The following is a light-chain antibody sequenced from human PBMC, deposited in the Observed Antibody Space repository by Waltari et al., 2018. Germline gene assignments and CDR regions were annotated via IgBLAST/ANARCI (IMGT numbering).Light chain of an antibody. Sequence: DIVMTQSPDSLALSLGERATINCKSSLSVLYSSNNKNYLAWYQQKPGQPPKLLIYCASTRESGVPDRFSGSGSGTDFTLTISSLQAEDVAVYYCQQYYSTLPITFGQGTRLEIK. CDR1: LSVLYSSNNKNY. CDR2: CAS. CDR3: QQYYSTLPIT. V-gene: IGKV4-1*01. J-gene: IGKJ5*01.